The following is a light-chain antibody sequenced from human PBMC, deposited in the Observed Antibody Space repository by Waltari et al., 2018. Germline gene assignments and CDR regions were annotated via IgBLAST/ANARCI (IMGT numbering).Light chain of an antibody. V-gene: IGLV2-8*01. CDR1: SSDFGNYNF. CDR3: SSFAGRWV. CDR2: EVT. J-gene: IGLJ3*02. Sequence: QSALTQPPSASGSPGQSVTISFTGTSSDFGNYNFVAWYQQHPGKAPKVIIYEVTKRSSGVPDRFSGSKSGNTASLTVSGLQAEDEADYYCSSFAGRWVFGGGTKLTVL.